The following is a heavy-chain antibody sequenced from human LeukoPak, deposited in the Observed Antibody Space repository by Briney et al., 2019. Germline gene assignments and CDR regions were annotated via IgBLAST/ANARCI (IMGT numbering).Heavy chain of an antibody. Sequence: PGGSLRLSCAASGFTFGSYSMNWVRQAPGKGLEWVSSISSSSSYIYYADSVKGRFTISRDNAKNSLYLQMNSLRAEDTAVYYCARDRGTNGDYHRGYFDYWGQGSLVTVSS. CDR2: ISSSSSYI. CDR3: ARDRGTNGDYHRGYFDY. V-gene: IGHV3-21*01. J-gene: IGHJ4*02. CDR1: GFTFGSYS. D-gene: IGHD1-1*01.